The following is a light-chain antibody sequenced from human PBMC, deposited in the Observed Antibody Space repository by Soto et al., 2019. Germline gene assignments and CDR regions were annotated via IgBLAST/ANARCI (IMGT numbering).Light chain of an antibody. V-gene: IGLV3-21*02. CDR1: NIDSRT. J-gene: IGLJ1*01. CDR3: QVWDNVDDHIYV. CDR2: DNS. Sequence: SYDLTQPPSVSVAPGQTATISCGENNIDSRTVHWYQQKPGQAPLLVVYDNSFRPSGIPNRFSGSNSGNTATLTTSRVEAGDEADYYCQVWDNVDDHIYVFGTGTKVTVL.